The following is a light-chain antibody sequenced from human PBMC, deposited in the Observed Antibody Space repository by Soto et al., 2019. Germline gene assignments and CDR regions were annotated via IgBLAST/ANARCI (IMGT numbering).Light chain of an antibody. CDR1: QSVSSS. CDR3: QQYDNWPQT. Sequence: EVVMTQSPDTLSVSPGERATLSCRASQSVSSSLAWYQQKPGQAPRLLIYGASTRATGIPARFSGSGSGTDFTLTISSLQSEDFAVYYCQQYDNWPQTFGQGTKVDIK. CDR2: GAS. V-gene: IGKV3-15*01. J-gene: IGKJ1*01.